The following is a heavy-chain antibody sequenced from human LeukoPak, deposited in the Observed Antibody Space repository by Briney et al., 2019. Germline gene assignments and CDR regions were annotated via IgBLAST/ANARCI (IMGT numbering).Heavy chain of an antibody. D-gene: IGHD7-27*01. CDR1: GFTFSSYA. J-gene: IGHJ4*02. CDR2: IQYDGSNK. CDR3: AKDLNWGSAFDY. Sequence: PGGSLRLSCAASGFTFSSYAMHWVRQAPGKGLEWVAFIQYDGSNKYYADSVKGRFTISRDNSKNTLYLQMNSLRAEDTAVYYCAKDLNWGSAFDYWGQGTLVTVSS. V-gene: IGHV3-30*02.